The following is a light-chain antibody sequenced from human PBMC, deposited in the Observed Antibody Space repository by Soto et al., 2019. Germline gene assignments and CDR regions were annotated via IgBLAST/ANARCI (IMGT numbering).Light chain of an antibody. CDR2: LGS. V-gene: IGKV2-28*01. Sequence: DIVMTQSPPSLSVTPGEPASISCRSSQSLLHSDGYTYVDWYVQRPGQSPQLLIYLGSNRASGVPDRFSGSGSGTDFTLKISRVEAEDVGVYYCMQALQPPPTFGQGTKVDIK. CDR1: QSLLHSDGYTY. CDR3: MQALQPPPT. J-gene: IGKJ1*01.